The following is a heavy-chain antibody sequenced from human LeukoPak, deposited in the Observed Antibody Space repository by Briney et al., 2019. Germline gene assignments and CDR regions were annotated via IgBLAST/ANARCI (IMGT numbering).Heavy chain of an antibody. CDR1: GGSFSGYY. V-gene: IGHV4-34*01. CDR3: ARGKRFLEWRYYYYYMDV. CDR2: INHSGST. D-gene: IGHD3-3*01. Sequence: SETLSLTCAVYGGSFSGYYWSWIRQPPGKGLEWIGEINHSGSTNYNPSLKSRVAISVDTSKNQFSLKLSSVTAADTAVYYCARGKRFLEWRYYYYYMDVWGKGTTVTVSS. J-gene: IGHJ6*03.